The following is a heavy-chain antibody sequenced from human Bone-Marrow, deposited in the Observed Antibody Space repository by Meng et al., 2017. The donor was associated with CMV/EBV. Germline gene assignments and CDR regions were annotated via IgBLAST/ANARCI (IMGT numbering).Heavy chain of an antibody. Sequence: SETLSLTCAVYGGSFSGYYWSWIRQPPGKGLEWIGEINHSGSTNYNPSLKSRVTISVDTSKNQFSLKPRSVTAADTAVYYCATNSQSIAARRNWYYFDYWGQGTRVTGSS. CDR1: GGSFSGYY. CDR2: INHSGST. J-gene: IGHJ4*02. V-gene: IGHV4-34*01. CDR3: ATNSQSIAARRNWYYFDY. D-gene: IGHD6-6*01.